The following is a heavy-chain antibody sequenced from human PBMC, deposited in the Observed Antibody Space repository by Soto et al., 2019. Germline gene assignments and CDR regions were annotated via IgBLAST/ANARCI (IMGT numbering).Heavy chain of an antibody. CDR1: GFTFISYA. CDR3: ARDFYGDCDY. CDR2: ISYDGSNK. J-gene: IGHJ4*02. D-gene: IGHD4-17*01. Sequence: GGSLRLSCAASGFTFISYAMHWVRQAPGKGLEWVAVISYDGSNKYYADSVKGRFTISRDNSKNTLYLQMNSLRAEDTAVYYCARDFYGDCDYWGQGTLVTSPQ. V-gene: IGHV3-30-3*01.